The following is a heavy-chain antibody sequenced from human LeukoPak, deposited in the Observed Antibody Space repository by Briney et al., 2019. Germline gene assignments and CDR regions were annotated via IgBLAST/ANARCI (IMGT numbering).Heavy chain of an antibody. CDR2: IYTSGST. J-gene: IGHJ4*02. Sequence: SETLSLTCAVYGGSFSGYYWSWIRQPAGKGLEWIGRIYTSGSTNYNPSLKSRVTMSVDTSKNQFSLKLSSVTAADTAVYYCARELLYRPFFDYWGQGTLVTVSS. V-gene: IGHV4-4*07. CDR1: GGSFSGYY. CDR3: ARELLYRPFFDY. D-gene: IGHD2-2*02.